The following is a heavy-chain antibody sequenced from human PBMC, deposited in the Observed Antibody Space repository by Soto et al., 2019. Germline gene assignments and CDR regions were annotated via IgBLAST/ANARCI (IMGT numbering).Heavy chain of an antibody. CDR1: GGSISSYY. CDR2: IYYSGST. D-gene: IGHD4-4*01. J-gene: IGHJ5*02. Sequence: PSETLSLTCTVSGGSISSYYWSWIRQPPGKGLEWIGYIYYSGSTNYNPSLKSRVTISVDTSKNQFSLKLSSVTAADTAVYYCARDGATCSNYGHGPWFDPWGQGTLVTVSS. V-gene: IGHV4-59*01. CDR3: ARDGATCSNYGHGPWFDP.